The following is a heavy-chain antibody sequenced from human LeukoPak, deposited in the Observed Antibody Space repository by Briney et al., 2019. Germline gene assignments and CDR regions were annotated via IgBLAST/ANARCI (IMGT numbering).Heavy chain of an antibody. J-gene: IGHJ6*03. CDR2: INHSGST. D-gene: IGHD2-15*01. Sequence: SETLSLTCAVYGGSFSGYYWSWIRQPPGKGLEWIGEINHSGSTNYNPSLKSRVTISVDTSKNQFSLKLSSVTAADTAVYYCARDGCGGSCFHYYYYYMDVWGKGTTVTVSS. V-gene: IGHV4-34*01. CDR1: GGSFSGYY. CDR3: ARDGCGGSCFHYYYYYMDV.